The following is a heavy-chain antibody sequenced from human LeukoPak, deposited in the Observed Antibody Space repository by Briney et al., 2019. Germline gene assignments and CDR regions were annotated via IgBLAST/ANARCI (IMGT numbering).Heavy chain of an antibody. J-gene: IGHJ4*02. Sequence: GGSLRLSCAASGFDVMTNYMSWVRQAPGEGLEWVSVISRGADTYYADSVKGRFIIYRDSSTNTVYLQMDRLRAEDTAVYFCVKETPGTTMYYWGQGTLVNVSS. V-gene: IGHV3-66*01. D-gene: IGHD4-17*01. CDR3: VKETPGTTMYY. CDR1: GFDVMTNY. CDR2: ISRGADT.